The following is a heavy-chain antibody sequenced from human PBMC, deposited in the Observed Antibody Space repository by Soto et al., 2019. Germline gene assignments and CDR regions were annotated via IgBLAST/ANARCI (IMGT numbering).Heavy chain of an antibody. CDR3: ARDTGIAAAGGMIYGMDV. D-gene: IGHD6-13*01. CDR1: GGTFSSYA. CDR2: IIPIFGTA. Sequence: GASVKVSCKASGGTFSSYAISWVRQAPGQGLEWMGGIIPIFGTANYAQKFQGRVTITADESTSTAYVELSSLRSEDTAVYYCARDTGIAAAGGMIYGMDVWGQGTTVTVSS. V-gene: IGHV1-69*13. J-gene: IGHJ6*02.